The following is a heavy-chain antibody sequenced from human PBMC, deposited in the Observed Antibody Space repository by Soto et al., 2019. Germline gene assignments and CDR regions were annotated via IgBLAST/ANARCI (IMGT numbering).Heavy chain of an antibody. V-gene: IGHV1-3*01. J-gene: IGHJ4*02. Sequence: VASVQVSCQASGYTLTTYTIHWVRQAAGQRLEWMGWILAGNGNTKYSQKFQGRVTITSDASASTAYMELSSLRSEDTALYYCARDDCFKGACYIGGYWGQGTLVTGSS. CDR3: ARDDCFKGACYIGGY. D-gene: IGHD2-8*01. CDR1: GYTLTTYT. CDR2: ILAGNGNT.